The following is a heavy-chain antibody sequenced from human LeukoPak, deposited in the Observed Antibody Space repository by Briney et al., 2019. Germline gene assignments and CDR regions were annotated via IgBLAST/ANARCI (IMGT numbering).Heavy chain of an antibody. CDR1: GYTFTNYA. Sequence: GASVKVSCKASGYTFTNYAMNWVRQAPGQGLEWMGWINTNTGTATYAQGFTGRFVFSLDTSVRTAYLQISSLKAEDTAVYYCASPRVGGTYSDFDYWGQGTLVTVSS. D-gene: IGHD1-26*01. CDR2: INTNTGTA. CDR3: ASPRVGGTYSDFDY. V-gene: IGHV7-4-1*02. J-gene: IGHJ4*02.